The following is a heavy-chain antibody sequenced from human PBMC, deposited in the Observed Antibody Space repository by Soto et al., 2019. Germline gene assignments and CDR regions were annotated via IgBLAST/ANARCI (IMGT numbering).Heavy chain of an antibody. Sequence: SETLSLTCTVSGGSISSGNYYWTWIRQHPGKGLEWIGSIFYSGSTSYNPSLTSRVTISVDTSKNQFSLSLTSVTAADTAVYYCARRHFGDSEFWGQGTLVTVSS. V-gene: IGHV4-31*03. J-gene: IGHJ4*02. CDR3: ARRHFGDSEF. D-gene: IGHD4-17*01. CDR2: IFYSGST. CDR1: GGSISSGNYY.